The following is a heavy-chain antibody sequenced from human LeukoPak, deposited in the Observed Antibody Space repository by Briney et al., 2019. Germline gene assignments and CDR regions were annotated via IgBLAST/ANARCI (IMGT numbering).Heavy chain of an antibody. CDR2: IYYSGST. J-gene: IGHJ6*03. Sequence: SETLSLTCTVSGGSISSYYWSWIRQPPGKGLEWIGYIYYSGSTNYKPSLKSRVTISVDTSKNQFSLKLSSVTAADTAVYYCARETSQKGAQYMDVWGKGTTVTISS. CDR1: GGSISSYY. V-gene: IGHV4-59*01. D-gene: IGHD3-16*01. CDR3: ARETSQKGAQYMDV.